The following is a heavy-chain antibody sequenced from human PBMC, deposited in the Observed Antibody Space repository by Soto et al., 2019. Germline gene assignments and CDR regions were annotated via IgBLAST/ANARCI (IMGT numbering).Heavy chain of an antibody. J-gene: IGHJ4*02. CDR2: ISRSGIYL. CDR3: ARARYGDYSLDS. Sequence: GSLRLSCAASGFTFSDYTMNWVRQAPGKGLEWVSSISRSGIYLYNVDSVKGRFTISRDNAENSLYLQLNSLRAEDTAVYYCARARYGDYSLDSWGQGTLVTVSS. D-gene: IGHD4-17*01. V-gene: IGHV3-21*01. CDR1: GFTFSDYT.